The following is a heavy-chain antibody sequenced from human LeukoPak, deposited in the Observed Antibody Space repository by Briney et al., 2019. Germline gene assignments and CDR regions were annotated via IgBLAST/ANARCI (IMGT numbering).Heavy chain of an antibody. CDR2: IRAKIHDGAT. D-gene: IGHD3-10*01. CDR3: SRGQKDPYGPEFDY. J-gene: IGHJ4*02. V-gene: IGHV3-49*04. Sequence: PGGSLRLSCTTSGFIFGDYNMNWVRQAPGQGLQWLGYIRAKIHDGATDFAASVKGRLTISRDDSKSIAYLQMTSLKSEDTAVYYCSRGQKDPYGPEFDYWGQGTLVTVSS. CDR1: GFIFGDYN.